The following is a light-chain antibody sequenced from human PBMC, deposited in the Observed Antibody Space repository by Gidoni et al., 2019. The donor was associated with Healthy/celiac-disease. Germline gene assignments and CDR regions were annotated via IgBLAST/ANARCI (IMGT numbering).Light chain of an antibody. CDR2: AAS. Sequence: DIQMTQSPSSLSASVGDRVTITCRASQSSSSYLNWYQQKPGKAPKLLNYAASSLNSGVPTRFSGSGSRTDFTLTISSLQPEDFATYYCQQSYSTLRTFGQGTKVEIK. J-gene: IGKJ1*01. CDR3: QQSYSTLRT. V-gene: IGKV1-39*01. CDR1: QSSSSY.